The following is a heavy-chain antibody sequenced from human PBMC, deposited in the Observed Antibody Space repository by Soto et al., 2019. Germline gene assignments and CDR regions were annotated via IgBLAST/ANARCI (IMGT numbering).Heavy chain of an antibody. CDR3: AXAPYGVYSSGSWLDP. J-gene: IGHJ5*02. V-gene: IGHV4-34*01. CDR2: IDHSGST. D-gene: IGHD6-19*01. CDR1: GGSFSGYY. Sequence: SETLSLTCAVYGGSFSGYYWSWIRQPPGKGLEWIGEIDHSGSTNYNPSLKSRVTISVDTSKNQFSLKLSSVTAADTAVYYCAXAPYGVYSSGSWLDPWGQGTLVTVSS.